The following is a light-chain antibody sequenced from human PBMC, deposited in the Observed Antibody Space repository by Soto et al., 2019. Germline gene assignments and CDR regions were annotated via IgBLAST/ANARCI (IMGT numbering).Light chain of an antibody. CDR1: QSVSNNY. CDR2: GAS. Sequence: DTVLTQSPGTLSLSPGERATLSCRASQSVSNNYLAWYQHIPGQAPRLLIYGASSRATGIPDRFSGSGSGTDFPLPISRPEPEDFAVYYCQQYGRSLPITVGQGTRLEMK. CDR3: QQYGRSLPIT. J-gene: IGKJ5*01. V-gene: IGKV3-20*01.